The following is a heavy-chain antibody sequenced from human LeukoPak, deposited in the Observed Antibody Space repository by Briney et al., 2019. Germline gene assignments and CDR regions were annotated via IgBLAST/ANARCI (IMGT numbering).Heavy chain of an antibody. J-gene: IGHJ4*02. D-gene: IGHD5-24*01. CDR3: ARADGYNYAIDY. CDR1: GGSISSSSYY. CDR2: IYYSGST. V-gene: IGHV4-39*07. Sequence: PSETLSLTCTVSGGSISSSSYYWGWIRQPPGKGLEWIGSIYYSGSTYYNPSLKSRVTISVDTSKNQFSLKLSSVTAADTAVYYCARADGYNYAIDYWGQGTLVTVSS.